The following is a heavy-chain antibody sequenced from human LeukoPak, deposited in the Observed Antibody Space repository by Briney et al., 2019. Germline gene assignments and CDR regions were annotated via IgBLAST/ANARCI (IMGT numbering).Heavy chain of an antibody. J-gene: IGHJ6*04. CDR3: AKSTRAVMAMMDV. Sequence: GRSLRLSCAASGFTFSSYAMHWVRQAPGKGLEWVAVISYDGSNKYYADSVKGRFTISRDNSKNTLYLQMNSLRAEDTALYFCAKSTRAVMAMMDVWGKGTTVTVSS. CDR2: ISYDGSNK. V-gene: IGHV3-30*04. D-gene: IGHD3-16*01. CDR1: GFTFSSYA.